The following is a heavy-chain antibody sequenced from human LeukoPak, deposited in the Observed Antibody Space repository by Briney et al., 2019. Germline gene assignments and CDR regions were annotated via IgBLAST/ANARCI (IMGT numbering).Heavy chain of an antibody. J-gene: IGHJ4*02. CDR1: GGTFGSYA. V-gene: IGHV1-69*13. CDR3: ARAPMYYYGSGSYLDY. CDR2: IIPIFGTA. Sequence: GASVKVSCKASGGTFGSYAISGVRQAPGQGLEWMGGIIPIFGTANYAQKFQGRVTITADESTSTTYMELSSLRSEDTAVYYCARAPMYYYGSGSYLDYWGQGTLVTVSS. D-gene: IGHD3-10*01.